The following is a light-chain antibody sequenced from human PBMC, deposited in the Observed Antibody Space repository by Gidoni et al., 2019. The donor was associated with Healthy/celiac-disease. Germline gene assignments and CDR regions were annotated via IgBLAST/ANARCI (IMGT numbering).Light chain of an antibody. J-gene: IGKJ2*01. CDR1: QSVLYSSNNKNY. Sequence: DIVMTQSPDSLAVSPGERATINCKSSQSVLYSSNNKNYLAWYQQKPGQPPKLLIYWASTRESGVPDRFSGSGSGTDFTLTISSLQAEDVAVYYCQQYYSTLSYTFGQGTKLEIK. V-gene: IGKV4-1*01. CDR2: WAS. CDR3: QQYYSTLSYT.